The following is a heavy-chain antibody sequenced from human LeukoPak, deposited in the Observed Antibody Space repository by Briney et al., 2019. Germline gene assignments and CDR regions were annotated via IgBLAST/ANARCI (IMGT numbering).Heavy chain of an antibody. J-gene: IGHJ5*02. Sequence: SQTLSLTCAISGDSVSSNSAAWNWIRQSPSRGLEWLGRTYYRSKWYNDYAVSVKSRITINPDTSKNQFSLQLNSVTPEDTAVYYCARESPYSGSSGGWFDPWGQGTLVTVSS. D-gene: IGHD6-6*01. CDR1: GDSVSSNSAA. CDR3: ARESPYSGSSGGWFDP. CDR2: TYYRSKWYN. V-gene: IGHV6-1*01.